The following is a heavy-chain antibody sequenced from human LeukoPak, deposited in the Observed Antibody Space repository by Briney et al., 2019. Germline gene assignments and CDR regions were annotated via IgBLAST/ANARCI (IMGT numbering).Heavy chain of an antibody. J-gene: IGHJ6*02. CDR3: AKGGDCSSTSCYQYCYYYGMDV. CDR2: ISGSGGST. CDR1: GFTFSSYA. V-gene: IGHV3-23*01. D-gene: IGHD2-2*01. Sequence: GGSLRLSCAASGFTFSSYAMSWVRQAQGKGLEWVSAISGSGGSTYYADSVKGRFTISRDNSKNTLYLQMNSLRAEDTAVYYCAKGGDCSSTSCYQYCYYYGMDVWGQGTTVTVSS.